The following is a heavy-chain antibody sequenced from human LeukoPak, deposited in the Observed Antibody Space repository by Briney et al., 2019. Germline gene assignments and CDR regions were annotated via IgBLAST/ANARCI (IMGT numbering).Heavy chain of an antibody. Sequence: PSETLSLTCSVSGDSIISYYWNWLRQSPGKGLEWIGNIHHFGRTEYNSSLRSRVTMFLDSSKNQFCLKLTSVTPTDTAVYYCARGLWTQPGLVPFNYWGQGILVTVSS. D-gene: IGHD5-18*01. J-gene: IGHJ4*02. V-gene: IGHV4-59*01. CDR3: ARGLWTQPGLVPFNY. CDR1: GDSIISYY. CDR2: IHHFGRT.